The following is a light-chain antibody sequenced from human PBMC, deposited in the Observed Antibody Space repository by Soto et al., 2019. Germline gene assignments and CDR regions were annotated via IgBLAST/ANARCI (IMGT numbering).Light chain of an antibody. CDR3: QQYGSSPRFT. J-gene: IGKJ3*01. CDR1: QSVSSSY. CDR2: GAS. V-gene: IGKV3-20*01. Sequence: EIVLTQSPGTLSLSPGERATLSCRASQSVSSSYLAWYQQKPGQAPSLLIYGASSRATVLPDGFSGSGSGTDFTLTISRLEPEDFAVYYCQQYGSSPRFTFGPGTKVDIK.